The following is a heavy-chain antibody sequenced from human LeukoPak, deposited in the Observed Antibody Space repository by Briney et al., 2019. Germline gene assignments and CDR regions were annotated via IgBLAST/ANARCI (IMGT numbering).Heavy chain of an antibody. CDR3: ATSRGGGGYFDL. V-gene: IGHV3-33*01. CDR2: IWYDGSNK. Sequence: PGRSLRLSCAASKFTFSSYDMHWVRQAPGKGLEWVADIWYDGSNKYSADSVKGRFTISRDNSKNTLFLQMNSLRAEDTAVYYCATSRGGGGYFDLWGRGTLVTVSS. CDR1: KFTFSSYD. D-gene: IGHD3-16*01. J-gene: IGHJ2*01.